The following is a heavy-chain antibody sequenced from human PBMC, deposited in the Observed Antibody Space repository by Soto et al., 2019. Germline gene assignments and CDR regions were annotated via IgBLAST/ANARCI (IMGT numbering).Heavy chain of an antibody. D-gene: IGHD6-19*01. CDR2: ISFYNGHT. V-gene: IGHV1-18*01. J-gene: IGHJ4*02. CDR3: ASATSIAVAGKET. CDR1: GDTVTKYG. Sequence: QVQLVQSGGEVKKPGASVKVSCKASGDTVTKYGISWVRRAPGQGLEWLGWISFYNGHTNYALKLQDRITFTTATSTSTASMELRSLTSDDTAVYYCASATSIAVAGKETWGQGTLVTVSS.